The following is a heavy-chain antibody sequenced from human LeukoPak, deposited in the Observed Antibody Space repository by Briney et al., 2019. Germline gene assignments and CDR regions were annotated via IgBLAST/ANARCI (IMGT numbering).Heavy chain of an antibody. D-gene: IGHD1-26*01. J-gene: IGHJ5*02. CDR1: GYTFTGYY. CDR2: INPSGDFR. Sequence: ASVKVSCKASGYTFTGYYMHWVRQAPGQGLEWMAIINPSGDFRSYAQKFQGRLTVTRDMSTRTVYMELSDLRPEDTAVYYCARDYSGEWEQLTGWWFDPWGQGTLVIVSS. CDR3: ARDYSGEWEQLTGWWFDP. V-gene: IGHV1-46*01.